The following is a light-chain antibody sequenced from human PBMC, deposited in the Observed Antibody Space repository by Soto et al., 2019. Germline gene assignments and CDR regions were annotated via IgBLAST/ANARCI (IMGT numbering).Light chain of an antibody. V-gene: IGKV1-6*01. CDR2: GAS. CDR3: QKYNSAPLT. Sequence: AIQMTQSPSSLSASVGDRVTITCRSSQDIRTELGWYQQRPGKAPNLLIYGASTLQTGVPSRFSGSGSGTDFTLTISSLQPEDVAAYYCQKYNSAPLTFGGGTKVEIK. J-gene: IGKJ4*01. CDR1: QDIRTE.